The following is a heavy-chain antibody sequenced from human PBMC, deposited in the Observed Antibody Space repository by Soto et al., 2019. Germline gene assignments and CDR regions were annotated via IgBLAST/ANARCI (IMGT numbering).Heavy chain of an antibody. J-gene: IGHJ4*02. CDR3: ARGGNAIDD. D-gene: IGHD3-16*01. V-gene: IGHV1-18*01. Sequence: QVQLVQSGAEVKKPGASVNVSCKTSGYTFTNFGISWVRQAPGQGLEWMGWISAYNGNTNYAQKFPGRVTRTTDTYTSTADMEVRSLRADDTAVYYCARGGNAIDDWGQGTLVTVSS. CDR2: ISAYNGNT. CDR1: GYTFTNFG.